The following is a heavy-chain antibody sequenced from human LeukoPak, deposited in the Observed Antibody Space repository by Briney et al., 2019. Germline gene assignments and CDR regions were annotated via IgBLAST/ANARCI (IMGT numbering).Heavy chain of an antibody. CDR1: GFTFDDYA. CDR2: INWRSDFI. CDR3: AKHLARPTSSRIYGFDI. D-gene: IGHD3-3*02. Sequence: PGGSLRLSCATSGFTFDDYAMHWVRQAPGKGLEWVSGINWRSDFISYAGSVKGRFTIYRDNAKKSVYLEMDSLRVEDTALYYCAKHLARPTSSRIYGFDIWGQGTVVTVSS. J-gene: IGHJ3*02. V-gene: IGHV3-9*01.